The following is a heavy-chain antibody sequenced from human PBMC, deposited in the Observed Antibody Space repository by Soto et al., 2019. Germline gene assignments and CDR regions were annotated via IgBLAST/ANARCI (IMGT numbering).Heavy chain of an antibody. CDR1: GFTFSSYA. J-gene: IGHJ4*02. Sequence: GGSLRLSCAASGFTFSSYAMSWVRQAPGKGLEWVSAISGSGGSTYYADPVKGRFTISRDNSKNTLYLQMNSLRAEDTAVYYCAKDADQYYYGSGSISFDYWGQGTLVTVSS. CDR2: ISGSGGST. D-gene: IGHD3-10*01. V-gene: IGHV3-23*01. CDR3: AKDADQYYYGSGSISFDY.